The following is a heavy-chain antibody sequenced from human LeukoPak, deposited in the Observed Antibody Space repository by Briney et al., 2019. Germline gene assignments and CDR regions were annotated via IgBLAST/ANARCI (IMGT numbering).Heavy chain of an antibody. Sequence: ASVKVSCKASGGTFSSYAISWMRQAPGQGLEWMGRIIPILGIANYAQKFQGRVTITADKSTSTAYMELSSLRSEDTAVYYCARDSWLGDSSGWYWQYGMDVWGQGTSVTVSS. CDR2: IIPILGIA. V-gene: IGHV1-69*04. J-gene: IGHJ6*02. CDR3: ARDSWLGDSSGWYWQYGMDV. CDR1: GGTFSSYA. D-gene: IGHD6-19*01.